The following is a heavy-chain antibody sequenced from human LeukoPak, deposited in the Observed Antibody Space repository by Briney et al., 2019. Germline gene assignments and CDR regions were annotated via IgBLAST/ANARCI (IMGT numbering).Heavy chain of an antibody. CDR3: AKERAVPAVKFDP. Sequence: PGGSLRLSCAASGFTFSSYGMHWVRQAPGKGLEWVAVISYDGSNKYYADSVKGRFTISRDNSKNTLYLQMNSLRAEDTAVYYCAKERAVPAVKFDPWGQGTLVTVSS. D-gene: IGHD2-2*01. CDR1: GFTFSSYG. CDR2: ISYDGSNK. J-gene: IGHJ5*02. V-gene: IGHV3-30*18.